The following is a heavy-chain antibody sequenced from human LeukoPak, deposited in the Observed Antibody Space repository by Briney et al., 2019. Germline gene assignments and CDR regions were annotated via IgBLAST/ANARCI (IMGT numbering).Heavy chain of an antibody. CDR1: GCSFTSYW. V-gene: IGHV5-51*01. Sequence: GESLKISCKGSGCSFTSYWIGWVRQMPGKGLEWMGIIYPGDSDTRYSPSFQGQVTISADKSISTAYLQWSSLKASDTAMYYCARGFYYYGSGSYYLGYWGQGTLVTVSS. D-gene: IGHD3-10*01. CDR3: ARGFYYYGSGSYYLGY. CDR2: IYPGDSDT. J-gene: IGHJ4*02.